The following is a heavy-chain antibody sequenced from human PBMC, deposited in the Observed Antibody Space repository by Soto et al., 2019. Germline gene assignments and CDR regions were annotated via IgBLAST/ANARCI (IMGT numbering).Heavy chain of an antibody. Sequence: SGGSLRLSCTASGFTFGDYAMSWFRQAPGKGLEWVGFIRSKAYGGTTEYAASVKGRFTISRDDSKSIAYLQMNSLKTEDTAVYYCTRDRSYSSGSYYYYGMDVWGQGTTVTVSS. CDR3: TRDRSYSSGSYYYYGMDV. CDR2: IRSKAYGGTT. CDR1: GFTFGDYA. J-gene: IGHJ6*02. V-gene: IGHV3-49*03. D-gene: IGHD6-19*01.